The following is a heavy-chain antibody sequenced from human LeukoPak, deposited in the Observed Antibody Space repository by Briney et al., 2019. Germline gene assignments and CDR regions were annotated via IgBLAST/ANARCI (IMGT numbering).Heavy chain of an antibody. CDR1: GASTSHFY. V-gene: IGHV4-59*01. CDR3: ARSAEWLRNAFDI. Sequence: KASETLSLTCTVSGASTSHFYWNWIRQPRGKGLEWIGYMHNSGSSKHNPSLKSRLTISIDTSKNQFSLQLASVTAADTAIYYCARSAEWLRNAFDIWGQGTMVSVSS. J-gene: IGHJ3*02. CDR2: MHNSGSS. D-gene: IGHD5-12*01.